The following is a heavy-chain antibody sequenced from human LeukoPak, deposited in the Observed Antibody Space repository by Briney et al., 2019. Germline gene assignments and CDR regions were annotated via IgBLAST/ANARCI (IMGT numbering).Heavy chain of an antibody. CDR2: IYYSGST. V-gene: IGHV4-30-4*01. CDR1: GGSISSGDYY. CDR3: ARVAYGENFDY. J-gene: IGHJ4*02. Sequence: SETLSLTCTVSGGSISSGDYYWSWIRQPPGKGLEWIGYIYYSGSTYYNPSLKSRVTISVDASKNQFSLKLSSVTAADTAVYYCARVAYGENFDYWGQGTLVTVSS. D-gene: IGHD4-17*01.